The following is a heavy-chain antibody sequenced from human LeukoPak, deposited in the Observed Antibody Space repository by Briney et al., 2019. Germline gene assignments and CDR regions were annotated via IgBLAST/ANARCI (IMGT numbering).Heavy chain of an antibody. CDR2: ISAYNGNT. D-gene: IGHD1-26*01. J-gene: IGHJ4*02. CDR1: GYTFTSYG. V-gene: IGHV1-18*01. CDR3: ARPRATTDVYYFDY. Sequence: GASVKVSCKASGYTFTSYGISWVRQAPGQGLEWMGWISAYNGNTNYAQKFQGRVTITRDTSASTAYMELSSLRSEDTAVYYCARPRATTDVYYFDYWGQGTLVTVSS.